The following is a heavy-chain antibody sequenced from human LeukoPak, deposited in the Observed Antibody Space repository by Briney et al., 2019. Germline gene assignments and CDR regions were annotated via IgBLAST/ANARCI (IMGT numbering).Heavy chain of an antibody. CDR3: ATVRSETYYDFWSGFHFDY. CDR2: FDPEDGGT. CDR1: GYTLTELS. J-gene: IGHJ4*02. V-gene: IGHV1-24*01. D-gene: IGHD3-3*01. Sequence: ASVKVSCKVSGYTLTELSMHWVRQAPGKGLEWMGGFDPEDGGTIYAQKFQGRVTMTEDTSTDTAYMELSSLRSEDTAVYYCATVRSETYYDFWSGFHFDYWGQGTLVTVSS.